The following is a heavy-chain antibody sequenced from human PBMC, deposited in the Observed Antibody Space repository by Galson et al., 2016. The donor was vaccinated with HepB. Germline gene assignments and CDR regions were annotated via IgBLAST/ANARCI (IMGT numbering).Heavy chain of an antibody. D-gene: IGHD2-2*01. Sequence: SLRLSCAASGFTFSRYGMHWVRQAPGKGLEYVSAITSNGGDRYYAASVKGRFTISRDNSKNTLYLQMSSLRADDTAVYYGVKDEDCTGTSCHDYWGQGTLVTVSS. CDR3: VKDEDCTGTSCHDY. CDR2: ITSNGGDR. CDR1: GFTFSRYG. V-gene: IGHV3-64D*06. J-gene: IGHJ4*02.